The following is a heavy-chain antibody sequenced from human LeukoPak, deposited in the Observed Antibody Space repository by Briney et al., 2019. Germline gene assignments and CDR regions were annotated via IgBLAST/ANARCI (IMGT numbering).Heavy chain of an antibody. D-gene: IGHD5-18*01. CDR3: ARVPIPAEKIQLWLH. V-gene: IGHV4-38-2*02. CDR2: INHSGST. CDR1: GYSISSGYY. Sequence: SETLSLTYTVSGYSISSGYYWSWIRQPPGKGLEWIGEINHSGSTNYNPSLKSRVTISVDTSKNQFSLKLSSVTAADTAVYYCARVPIPAEKIQLWLHWGQGTLVTVSS. J-gene: IGHJ4*02.